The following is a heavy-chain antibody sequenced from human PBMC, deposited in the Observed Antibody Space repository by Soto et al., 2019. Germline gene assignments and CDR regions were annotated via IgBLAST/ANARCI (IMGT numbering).Heavy chain of an antibody. V-gene: IGHV4-34*01. CDR3: ARSGFMRDYYDFWSGYHYCYYMDV. CDR1: GGSFSGYY. D-gene: IGHD3-3*01. Sequence: TSETLSLTCAVYGGSFSGYYWSWIRQPPGKGLEWIGEINHSGSTNYNPSLKSRVTISVDTSKNQFSLKLSSVTAADTAVYYCARSGFMRDYYDFWSGYHYCYYMDVWGKGTTVTVSS. CDR2: INHSGST. J-gene: IGHJ6*03.